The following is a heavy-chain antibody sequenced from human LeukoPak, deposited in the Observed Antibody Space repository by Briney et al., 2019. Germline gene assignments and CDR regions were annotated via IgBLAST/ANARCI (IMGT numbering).Heavy chain of an antibody. CDR2: ISAYNGNT. V-gene: IGHV1-18*01. J-gene: IGHJ6*03. Sequence: ASVKVSCKASGYTFTSYGISWVRQAPGQGLEWMGWISAYNGNTNYAQKLQGRVTMTTDTSTSTAYMELSSLRSEDTAVYYCAILYCSSTARGYYYMDVWGKGTTVTVSS. CDR1: GYTFTSYG. CDR3: AILYCSSTARGYYYMDV. D-gene: IGHD2-2*01.